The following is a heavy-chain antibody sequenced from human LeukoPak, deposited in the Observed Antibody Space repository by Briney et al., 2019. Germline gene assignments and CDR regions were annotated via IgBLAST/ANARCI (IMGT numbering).Heavy chain of an antibody. CDR2: ISPGGGST. V-gene: IGHV1-46*02. CDR1: GYMFNSYY. Sequence: ASVKVSCKASGYMFNSYYMHWVRQAPGQGLEWMGMISPGGGSTTYAQKFQDGVTMTRDTSTSTVYMELSSLRSEDTAVYYCAREPAMTYYFDYWGQGSLVTVSS. CDR3: AREPAMTYYFDY. D-gene: IGHD5-18*01. J-gene: IGHJ4*02.